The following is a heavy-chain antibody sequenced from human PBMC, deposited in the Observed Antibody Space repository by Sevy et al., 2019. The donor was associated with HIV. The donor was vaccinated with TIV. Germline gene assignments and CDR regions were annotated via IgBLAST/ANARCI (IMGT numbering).Heavy chain of an antibody. CDR3: AGENAWGRGYS. Sequence: SETLSLTCTVSGGSITSLYWGWIRQPPGKGLEWIANIYYSGNTNYNPSLKSRVTISLDTSKNQFSLRLSSVTAADTAIYCGAGENAWGRGYSWGQGTLVTVSS. D-gene: IGHD1-26*01. CDR1: GGSITSLY. CDR2: IYYSGNT. J-gene: IGHJ4*02. V-gene: IGHV4-59*08.